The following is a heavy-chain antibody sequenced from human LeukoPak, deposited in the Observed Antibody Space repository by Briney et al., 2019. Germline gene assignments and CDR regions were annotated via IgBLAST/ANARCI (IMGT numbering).Heavy chain of an antibody. J-gene: IGHJ4*02. V-gene: IGHV3-30*02. Sequence: PGGSLRLSCAASGFTFSSYGMHWVRQAPGKGLEWVAFIRYDGSNKYYADSVKGRFTISRDNSKNTLYLQMNSLRAEDTAVYYCASLWFGELFGFDYWGQGTLVAVSS. CDR2: IRYDGSNK. CDR3: ASLWFGELFGFDY. CDR1: GFTFSSYG. D-gene: IGHD3-10*01.